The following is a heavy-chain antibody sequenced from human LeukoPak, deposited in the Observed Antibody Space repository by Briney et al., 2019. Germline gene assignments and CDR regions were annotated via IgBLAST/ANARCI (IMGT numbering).Heavy chain of an antibody. J-gene: IGHJ4*02. CDR2: INPSGGST. CDR3: ARDSRPSYDSSGYYYPGDH. D-gene: IGHD3-22*01. Sequence: ASVKVSCKASGYTFTSYYMHWVRQAPGQGLEWMAIINPSGGSTSYAQKFQGRVTMTRDTSTSTVYMELSSLRSEDTAVYYCARDSRPSYDSSGYYYPGDHWGQGTLVTVSS. CDR1: GYTFTSYY. V-gene: IGHV1-46*01.